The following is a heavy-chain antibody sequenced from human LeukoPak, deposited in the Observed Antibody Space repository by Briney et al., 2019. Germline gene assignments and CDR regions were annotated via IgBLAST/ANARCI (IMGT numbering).Heavy chain of an antibody. CDR1: GFTFSNYA. D-gene: IGHD3-22*01. Sequence: PGGSLRLSCAASGFTFSNYAMSWVRQAPGKGLEWVSTIINSGGGTYYADSVKGRFTISRDNSKNTLYLQMNSLRAEDTAVYSCAKRDSSGYYYFDYWGQGTLVTVSS. CDR3: AKRDSSGYYYFDY. V-gene: IGHV3-23*01. J-gene: IGHJ4*02. CDR2: IINSGGGT.